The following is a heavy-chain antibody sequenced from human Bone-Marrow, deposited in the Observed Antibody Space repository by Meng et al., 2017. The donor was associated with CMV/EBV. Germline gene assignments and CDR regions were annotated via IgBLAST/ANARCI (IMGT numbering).Heavy chain of an antibody. D-gene: IGHD1-26*01. CDR3: ARGGWELVEAFDI. CDR2: INPNSGGT. V-gene: IGHV1-2*02. J-gene: IGHJ3*02. Sequence: ASVKVSCKASRYTFTKYFTQWVRQGPGQGLEWMGWINPNSGGTNYAQKFQGRVTMTRDTSISTAYMELSRLRSDDTAVYYGARGGWELVEAFDIWGQGTMVTVSS. CDR1: RYTFTKYF.